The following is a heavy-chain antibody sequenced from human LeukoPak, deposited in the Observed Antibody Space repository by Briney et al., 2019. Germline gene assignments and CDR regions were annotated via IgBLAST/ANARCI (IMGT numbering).Heavy chain of an antibody. J-gene: IGHJ4*02. D-gene: IGHD5-18*01. CDR1: GFTFSSYY. CDR2: ISSSSSYI. CDR3: ARTQLSDTAMSYFDY. V-gene: IGHV3-21*01. Sequence: PGVSLRLSCAASGFTFSSYYMSWVSQAPGKGLEWVSSISSSSSYIYYADSVKGRFTISRDNAKNSLYLQMNSLRAEDTAVYYCARTQLSDTAMSYFDYWGRGTLVTVSS.